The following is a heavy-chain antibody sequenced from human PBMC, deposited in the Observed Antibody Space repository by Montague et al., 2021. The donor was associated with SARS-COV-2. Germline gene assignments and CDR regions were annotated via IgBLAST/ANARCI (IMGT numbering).Heavy chain of an antibody. CDR1: GGSISSSSYY. V-gene: IGHV4-39*01. CDR2: IYYSGST. Sequence: SETLSLTCTVSGGSISSSSYYRGWIRQPPGKGLEWIGGIYYSGSTYYNPSLKSRVTISVDTSKNQFSLKLSSVAAADTAVYYCASPTYYYDSSGSDAFDIWGQGTMVTVSS. J-gene: IGHJ3*02. D-gene: IGHD3-22*01. CDR3: ASPTYYYDSSGSDAFDI.